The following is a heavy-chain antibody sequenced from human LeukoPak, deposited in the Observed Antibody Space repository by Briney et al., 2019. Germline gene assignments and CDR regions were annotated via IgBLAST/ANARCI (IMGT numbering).Heavy chain of an antibody. V-gene: IGHV1-2*02. CDR1: GYTFTDYY. Sequence: ASVKVSCKASGYTFTDYYMYWVRQAPGQGFEWMGWINPDDGDTNYAQKFQGRVTMTRDTSISTAHMEVSRLRSDDTAVYYCARANFLYCSSSTCLFDYWGQGTLVTVSS. D-gene: IGHD2-2*01. CDR3: ARANFLYCSSSTCLFDY. CDR2: INPDDGDT. J-gene: IGHJ4*02.